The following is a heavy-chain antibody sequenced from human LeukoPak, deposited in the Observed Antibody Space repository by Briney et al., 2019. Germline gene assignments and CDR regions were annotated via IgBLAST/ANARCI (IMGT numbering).Heavy chain of an antibody. CDR2: TSSGGSA. J-gene: IGHJ4*02. V-gene: IGHV4-39*01. D-gene: IGHD4-17*01. CDR3: ARQGGGDFVDS. CDR1: NGSITSTSYY. Sequence: PSETLSLTCFVSNGSITSTSYYWAWIRPSPRKGLEWIGTTSSGGSAYYKTSLKSRVTISVDTSKTQLSLRLTSVTAADTAVYYCARQGGGDFVDSWGQGTLVSVS.